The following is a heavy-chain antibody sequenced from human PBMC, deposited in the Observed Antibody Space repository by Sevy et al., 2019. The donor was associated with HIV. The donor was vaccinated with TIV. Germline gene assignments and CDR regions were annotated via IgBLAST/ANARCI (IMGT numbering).Heavy chain of an antibody. CDR1: GFGFSGTW. CDR3: SNDRWWKAFDY. D-gene: IGHD2-15*01. Sequence: GGSLRLSCAASGFGFSGTWMNWVRQAPGKGLEWVAIISSAGSRIDYADSVNGRLIISRDNANSSVSLQMNSLRVEEMGVYYCSNDRWWKAFDYWGQGALVTVSS. J-gene: IGHJ4*02. CDR2: ISSAGSRI. V-gene: IGHV3-7*01.